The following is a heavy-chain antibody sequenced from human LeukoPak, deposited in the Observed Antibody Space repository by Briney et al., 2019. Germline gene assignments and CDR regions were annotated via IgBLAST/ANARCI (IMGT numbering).Heavy chain of an antibody. J-gene: IGHJ5*02. V-gene: IGHV3-9*01. CDR2: ISWNSGSI. CDR1: GFTFDDYA. CDR3: AANYDSSGYYHNWFDP. D-gene: IGHD3-22*01. Sequence: GGSLRLSCAASGFTFDDYAMHWVRQAPGKGLEWVSGISWNSGSIGYADPVKGRFTISRDNAKNSLYLQMNSLRAEDTALYYCAANYDSSGYYHNWFDPWGQGTLVTVSS.